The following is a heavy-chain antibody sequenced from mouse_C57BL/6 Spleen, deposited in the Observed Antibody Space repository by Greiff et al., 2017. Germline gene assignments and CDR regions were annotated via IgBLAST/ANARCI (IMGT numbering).Heavy chain of an antibody. CDR1: GYTFTSYW. Sequence: QVQLQQPGAELVKPGASVKMSCKASGYTFTSYWITWVKQRPGQGLEWIGDIYPGSGSTNYNEKFKSKATLTVATSSSTAYMQLSSLTSEDSAVYYCARKLRGFDYWGQGTTLTVSS. D-gene: IGHD2-4*01. V-gene: IGHV1-55*01. CDR2: IYPGSGST. J-gene: IGHJ2*01. CDR3: ARKLRGFDY.